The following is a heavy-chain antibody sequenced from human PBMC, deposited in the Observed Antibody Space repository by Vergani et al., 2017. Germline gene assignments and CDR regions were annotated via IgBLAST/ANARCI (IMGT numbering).Heavy chain of an antibody. CDR1: GCTFSSYA. V-gene: IGHV3-30-3*01. CDR2: ISYDGSNK. J-gene: IGHJ4*02. Sequence: QVQLVESGGGVVQPGRSLRLSCAASGCTFSSYAMHWVRQAPGKGLEWVAVISYDGSNKYYADSVKGRFTISRDNSKNTLYLQMNSLRAEDTAVYYCAREGVRRNRAILDYWGQGTLVTVSS. D-gene: IGHD1-14*01. CDR3: AREGVRRNRAILDY.